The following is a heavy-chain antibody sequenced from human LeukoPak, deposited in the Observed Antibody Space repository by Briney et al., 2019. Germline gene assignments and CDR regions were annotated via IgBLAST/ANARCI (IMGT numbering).Heavy chain of an antibody. D-gene: IGHD3-10*01. V-gene: IGHV4-30-4*01. Sequence: SETLSLTCTVSGGSISSGDYSWSWIRQPPGKGLEWIGYIYYSGSTYYNPSLKSRVTISVDTSKNQFSLKLSSVTAADTAVYYCARGTPEIWFGELSYSFDYWGQGTLVTVSS. J-gene: IGHJ4*02. CDR2: IYYSGST. CDR3: ARGTPEIWFGELSYSFDY. CDR1: GGSISSGDYS.